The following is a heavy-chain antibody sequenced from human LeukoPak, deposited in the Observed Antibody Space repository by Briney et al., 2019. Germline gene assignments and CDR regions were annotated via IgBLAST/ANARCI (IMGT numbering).Heavy chain of an antibody. CDR3: ARDNGYSYGFDY. V-gene: IGHV1-69*13. J-gene: IGHJ4*02. Sequence: AASVTVSCKASGGTFSSYAISWVRQAPGQGLEWMGGIIPIFGTANYAQKFQGRVTITADESTSTAYMELSSLRSEDTAVYYCARDNGYSYGFDYWGQGTLVTVSS. D-gene: IGHD5-18*01. CDR1: GGTFSSYA. CDR2: IIPIFGTA.